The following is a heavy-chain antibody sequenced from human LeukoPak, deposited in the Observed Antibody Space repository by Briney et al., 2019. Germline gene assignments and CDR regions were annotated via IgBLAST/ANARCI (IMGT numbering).Heavy chain of an antibody. J-gene: IGHJ4*02. CDR2: IYSGGDT. V-gene: IGHV3-23*05. Sequence: GGSLRLSCVGSGFAFSNFAMSWVRLAPGKGLEWVSFIYSGGDTHYSDSVKGRFTISRDNSKNTLYLQMNSLRPEDTAIYYCSRWAGEYSHPYVYWGQGTLVTVSS. CDR1: GFAFSNFA. CDR3: SRWAGEYSHPYVY. D-gene: IGHD3-10*02.